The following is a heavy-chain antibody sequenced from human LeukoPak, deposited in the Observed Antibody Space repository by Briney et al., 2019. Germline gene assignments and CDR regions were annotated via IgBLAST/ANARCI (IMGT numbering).Heavy chain of an antibody. V-gene: IGHV3-74*01. CDR1: GLTLSTYW. D-gene: IGHD2-15*01. J-gene: IGHJ4*02. CDR3: ARAFCPGGSCYGRFDY. Sequence: GGSLILSCEASGLTLSTYWIHWVRQGPGKGLEWVARINGDGSSTNYADSVKGRFTISRDNAKSTVYLQMNSLTAEDTAVYHCARAFCPGGSCYGRFDYWGQGTLVTVSS. CDR2: INGDGSST.